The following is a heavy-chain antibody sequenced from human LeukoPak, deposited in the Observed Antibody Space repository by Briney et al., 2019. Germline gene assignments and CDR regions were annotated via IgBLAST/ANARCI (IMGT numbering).Heavy chain of an antibody. Sequence: SETLSLTCTVSGGSISSGGYYWSWIRQPPGKGLEWIGYIYYSGSTNYNPSLKSRVTISVDTSKNQFSLKLSSVTAADTAVYYCARDVTIFGVAAMDVWGKGTTVTVSS. D-gene: IGHD3-3*01. V-gene: IGHV4-61*08. CDR2: IYYSGST. J-gene: IGHJ6*03. CDR1: GGSISSGGYY. CDR3: ARDVTIFGVAAMDV.